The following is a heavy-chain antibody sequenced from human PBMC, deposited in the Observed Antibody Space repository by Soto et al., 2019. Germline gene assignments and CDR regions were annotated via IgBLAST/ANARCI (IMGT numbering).Heavy chain of an antibody. J-gene: IGHJ6*01. V-gene: IGHV5-10-1*01. Sequence: PGESLKISCKGSGYSFTSDWISWVRQMPGKGLEWMGRIDPSDSYTNYSPSFQGHVTISADKSISTAYLQWSSLKASDTAMYYCARPLSGSYSAYYYYGMDVWGQGTAVTASS. CDR1: GYSFTSDW. D-gene: IGHD1-26*01. CDR3: ARPLSGSYSAYYYYGMDV. CDR2: IDPSDSYT.